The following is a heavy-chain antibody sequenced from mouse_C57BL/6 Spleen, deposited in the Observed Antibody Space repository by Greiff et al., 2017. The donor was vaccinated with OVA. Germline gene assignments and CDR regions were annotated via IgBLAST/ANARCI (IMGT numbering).Heavy chain of an antibody. CDR3: ARGGDGRYFDV. V-gene: IGHV1-80*01. CDR2: IYPGDGDT. CDR1: GYAFSSYW. D-gene: IGHD3-3*01. Sequence: QVHVKQSGAELVKPGASVKISCKASGYAFSSYWMNWVKQRPGKGLEWIGQIYPGDGDTNYNGKFKGKATLTADKSSSTAYMQLSSLTSEDSAVYFCARGGDGRYFDVWGTGTTVTVSS. J-gene: IGHJ1*03.